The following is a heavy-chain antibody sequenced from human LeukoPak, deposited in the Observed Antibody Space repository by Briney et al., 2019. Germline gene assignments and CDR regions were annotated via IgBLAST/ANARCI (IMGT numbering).Heavy chain of an antibody. D-gene: IGHD1-26*01. CDR2: IYYSGST. Sequence: SETLSLTCTVSGGSISNYYWSWVRQPPGKGLEWIVYIYYSGSTKYNPSLKSRVTISVDTSKNQFSLKLSSVTAADTAVYYCARAGRGRGRNFKTFDYWGQGTLVTVSS. CDR1: GGSISNYY. V-gene: IGHV4-59*12. J-gene: IGHJ4*02. CDR3: ARAGRGRGRNFKTFDY.